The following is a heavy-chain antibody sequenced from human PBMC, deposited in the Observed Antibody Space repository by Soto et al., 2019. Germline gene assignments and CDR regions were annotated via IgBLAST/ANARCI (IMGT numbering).Heavy chain of an antibody. CDR2: ISYSGST. V-gene: IGHV4-59*01. J-gene: IGHJ4*02. CDR1: SDSISSYY. D-gene: IGHD6-13*01. Sequence: SETLSLTCTVSSDSISSYYWSWIRQPPGKRLEWIGYISYSGSTDYNPSLKSRVTISGDTSKNQFSLKVSPVTAADTAVYYCARGTSWQLPFDYWGQGTLVTVSS. CDR3: ARGTSWQLPFDY.